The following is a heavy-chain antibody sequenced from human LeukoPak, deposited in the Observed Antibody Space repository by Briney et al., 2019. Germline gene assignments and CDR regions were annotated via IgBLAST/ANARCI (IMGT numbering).Heavy chain of an antibody. Sequence: GASVKVSCKASGYTSASFAVHWVRQAPGQRPEWMGWMNIGNGNTKYSQNIQDRITFIRDTSANTVYMELSSLTSEDTAMYYCARSAILDYYYGSGRFFDYWGQGSLVTVSS. CDR3: ARSAILDYYYGSGRFFDY. D-gene: IGHD3-10*01. CDR1: GYTSASFA. CDR2: MNIGNGNT. J-gene: IGHJ4*02. V-gene: IGHV1-3*04.